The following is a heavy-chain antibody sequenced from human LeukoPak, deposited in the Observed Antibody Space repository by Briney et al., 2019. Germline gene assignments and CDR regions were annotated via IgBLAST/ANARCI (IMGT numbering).Heavy chain of an antibody. Sequence: SETLSLTCTVYGGSISSGSYYWGWIRQPAGKGLERIGHIYTSGSTNYNPSLKSRATISVDTSKNQFSLKLSSVTAADTAVYYCARVPGYCSGGSCYYYYDMDVWGQGTTVTVSS. V-gene: IGHV4-61*09. CDR2: IYTSGST. J-gene: IGHJ6*02. CDR3: ARVPGYCSGGSCYYYYDMDV. D-gene: IGHD2-15*01. CDR1: GGSISSGSYY.